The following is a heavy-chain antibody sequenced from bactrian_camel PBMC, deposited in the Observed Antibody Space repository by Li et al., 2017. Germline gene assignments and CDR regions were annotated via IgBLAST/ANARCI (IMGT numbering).Heavy chain of an antibody. CDR2: IAPNGRTT. Sequence: HVQLVESGGGTAQAGGSLRLSCVVSGITSNRHCIGWFHQAPGKEREAVASIAPNGRTTYSADSVKGRFTISRDNAKNTLYLQLNNLTTDDTAMYFCLVGFDYWGRGTQVTV. CDR1: GITSNRHC. V-gene: IGHV3S14*01. CDR3: LVGFDY. D-gene: IGHD5*01. J-gene: IGHJ4*01.